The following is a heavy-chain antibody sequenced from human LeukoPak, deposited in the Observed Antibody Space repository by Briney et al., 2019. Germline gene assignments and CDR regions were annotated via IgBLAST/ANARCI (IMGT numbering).Heavy chain of an antibody. Sequence: RGSLRLSCAASGFPFNAYWMTWVRQAPGKGLEWVANIRQDGDTKYYVDSVKGRFTISRDNAMNSLYLQMNSLRVEDTAVYYCAARSSGNPYFWGQGTLVTVSS. V-gene: IGHV3-7*03. D-gene: IGHD1-26*01. CDR3: AARSSGNPYF. CDR1: GFPFNAYW. J-gene: IGHJ4*02. CDR2: IRQDGDTK.